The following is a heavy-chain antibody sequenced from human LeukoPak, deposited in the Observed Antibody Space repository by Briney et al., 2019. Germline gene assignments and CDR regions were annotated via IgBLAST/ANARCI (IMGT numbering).Heavy chain of an antibody. CDR1: GFTFSSYG. D-gene: IGHD3-10*01. CDR3: AKDGKYGSGSLDY. CDR2: IRYDGSNK. Sequence: GGSLRLSCAASGFTFSSYGMHWVRQAPGKGLEWVAFIRYDGSNKYYADSVKGRFTISRDNSKNTPYLQMNSLRAEDTAVYYCAKDGKYGSGSLDYWGQGTLVTVSS. V-gene: IGHV3-30*02. J-gene: IGHJ4*02.